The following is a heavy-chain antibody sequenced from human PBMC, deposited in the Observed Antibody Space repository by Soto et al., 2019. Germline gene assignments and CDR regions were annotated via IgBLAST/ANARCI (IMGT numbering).Heavy chain of an antibody. Sequence: QVQLVESGGGVVQPGTSLRLACAASGFTLSNIGMQWVRQAPGKGLEWVAVISAGGNTKYYADSVKYRFTISRDNSKNTLFLQMNSLRTEDTAVYYCAKESGGERYAAYFDLWGQGTLVTVSA. D-gene: IGHD2-21*01. CDR3: AKESGGERYAAYFDL. CDR1: GFTLSNIG. V-gene: IGHV3-30*18. J-gene: IGHJ4*02. CDR2: ISAGGNTK.